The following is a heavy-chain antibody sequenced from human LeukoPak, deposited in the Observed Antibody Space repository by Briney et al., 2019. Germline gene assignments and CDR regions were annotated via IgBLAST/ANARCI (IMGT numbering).Heavy chain of an antibody. CDR3: ARARVVAAPYNWFDP. CDR1: GFTFSDYY. D-gene: IGHD2-15*01. Sequence: GGSLRLSCAASGFTFSDYYMSWIRQAPGKGLEWVSYISSSSSYTNYADSVKGRLTISRDNAKNSLYLQMNSLRAEDTAVYYCARARVVAAPYNWFDPWGQGTLVTVSS. J-gene: IGHJ5*02. CDR2: ISSSSSYT. V-gene: IGHV3-11*05.